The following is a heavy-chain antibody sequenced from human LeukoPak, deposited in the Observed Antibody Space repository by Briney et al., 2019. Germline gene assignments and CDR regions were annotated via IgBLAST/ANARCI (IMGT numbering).Heavy chain of an antibody. J-gene: IGHJ5*02. D-gene: IGHD3-16*02. CDR2: FDPEDGET. CDR3: ATGRLRLGELSNWFDP. Sequence: GASVTVSCTVSGYTLTELYMHWVRQAPGQGIERMGGFDPEDGETIYAQKFQGRVTMTEDTSTDTAYMELSSLRSEDTAVYYCATGRLRLGELSNWFDPWGQGTLVTVSS. V-gene: IGHV1-24*01. CDR1: GYTLTELY.